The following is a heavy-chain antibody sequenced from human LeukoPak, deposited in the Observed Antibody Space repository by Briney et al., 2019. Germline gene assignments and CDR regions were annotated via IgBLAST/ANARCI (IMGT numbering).Heavy chain of an antibody. V-gene: IGHV1-2*02. CDR3: ARVVSGGVIWAY. D-gene: IGHD3-16*01. J-gene: IGHJ4*02. CDR2: INPNSGGA. Sequence: ASVKVSCKTSGYTFTSYYVHWVRQAPGQGLEWMGWINPNSGGANYAQKFQGRVTMTRDTSISTAYMELSRLRSDDTAVYFCARVVSGGVIWAYWGQGTLVTVSS. CDR1: GYTFTSYY.